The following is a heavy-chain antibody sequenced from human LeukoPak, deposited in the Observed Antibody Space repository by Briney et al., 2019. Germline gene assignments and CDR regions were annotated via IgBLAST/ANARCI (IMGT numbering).Heavy chain of an antibody. CDR1: GGSISSYY. CDR3: ARDGYNYRLAANDAFDI. CDR2: IYTSVST. J-gene: IGHJ3*02. V-gene: IGHV4-4*07. D-gene: IGHD5-24*01. Sequence: PSETLSLTCTVSGGSISSYYWSWIRQPAGKVLEWIGRIYTSVSTNYNPSLKSRVTMSVDTSKNQFSLKLSSVTAADTAVYYCARDGYNYRLAANDAFDIWGQGTMVTVSS.